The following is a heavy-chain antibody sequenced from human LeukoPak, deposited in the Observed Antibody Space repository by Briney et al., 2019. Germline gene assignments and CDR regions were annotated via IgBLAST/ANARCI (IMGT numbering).Heavy chain of an antibody. CDR1: GFTFSSYS. CDR3: ARDSDYCSSTSCYIDY. Sequence: GGSLRLSCAASGFTFSSYSMNWVRQAPGKGLEWVSSISSSSSYIYYADSVKGRFTISRDNAKNSLYLQMNSLRAEDTAVYYCARDSDYCSSTSCYIDYWGQGTLVTVSS. J-gene: IGHJ4*02. CDR2: ISSSSSYI. V-gene: IGHV3-21*01. D-gene: IGHD2-2*01.